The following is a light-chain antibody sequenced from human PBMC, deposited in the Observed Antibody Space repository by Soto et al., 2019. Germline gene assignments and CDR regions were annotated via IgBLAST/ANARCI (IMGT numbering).Light chain of an antibody. CDR2: GAS. CDR3: QQYGSSPRT. V-gene: IGKV3-20*01. Sequence: EIVLTQSPGTLSLSPGARATLSCRASQSVSTSSLAWYQQKGGQAPRLLIHGASSRATGIPDRFSGSGSGTDFTLTISTLEPEDLAVYYCQQYGSSPRTFGQGTKGDIK. J-gene: IGKJ1*01. CDR1: QSVSTSS.